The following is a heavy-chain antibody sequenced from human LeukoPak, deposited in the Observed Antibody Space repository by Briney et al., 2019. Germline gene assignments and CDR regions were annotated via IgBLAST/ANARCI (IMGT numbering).Heavy chain of an antibody. J-gene: IGHJ5*02. V-gene: IGHV1-69*04. Sequence: SVKVSRKASGGTFSIYAISWVRQAPGQGLEWMGRLIPIFGIANYAQKFQGRVTITADKSTSTAYMELSSLRSEDTAVYYCARDYPTRDYDFWSGRNVNWFDPWGQGTLVTVSS. CDR2: LIPIFGIA. D-gene: IGHD3-3*01. CDR3: ARDYPTRDYDFWSGRNVNWFDP. CDR1: GGTFSIYA.